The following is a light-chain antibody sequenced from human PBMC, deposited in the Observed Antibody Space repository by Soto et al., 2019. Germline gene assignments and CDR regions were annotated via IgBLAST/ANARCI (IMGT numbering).Light chain of an antibody. CDR1: TGAVTNGHY. V-gene: IGLV7-46*01. J-gene: IGLJ1*01. CDR2: DTT. CDR3: LIYYNGPDG. Sequence: QAVVTQEPSLTVSPGGTVTLTCGSSTGAVTNGHYPYWFQQKPGQAPRTLIYDTTNRHSWTPARFSGSLLGSTAALTLSGAQPEDEDEYYCLIYYNGPDGVGTGTKVTVL.